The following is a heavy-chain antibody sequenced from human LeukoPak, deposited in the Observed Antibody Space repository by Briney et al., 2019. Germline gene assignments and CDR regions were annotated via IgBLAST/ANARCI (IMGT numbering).Heavy chain of an antibody. CDR1: GFTFSSYA. D-gene: IGHD6-13*01. CDR2: ISGSGGST. Sequence: GTLRLSCAASGFTFSSYAMSWVRQAPGKGLEWVSAISGSGGSTYYADSVKGRFTISRVNSKNTLYLQMNGLRAEDTAVYYCAKVRSRIAAAGTSVFYFDYWGQGTLVTVSS. J-gene: IGHJ4*02. V-gene: IGHV3-23*01. CDR3: AKVRSRIAAAGTSVFYFDY.